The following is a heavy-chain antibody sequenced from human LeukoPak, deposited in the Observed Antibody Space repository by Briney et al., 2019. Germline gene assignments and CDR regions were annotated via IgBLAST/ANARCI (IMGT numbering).Heavy chain of an antibody. D-gene: IGHD3-3*01. CDR3: ARGAILGLEKVYYMDV. V-gene: IGHV4-59*02. J-gene: IGHJ6*03. CDR1: GDSVTGYY. CDR2: IYKIGTT. Sequence: SETLSLTCTVFGDSVTGYYLNWVRQPPGKGLEWIGHIYKIGTTNYNPSLKSRLTISADTSKNQFSLKLSSVTAADTAVYYCARGAILGLEKVYYMDVWGKGTTVTVSS.